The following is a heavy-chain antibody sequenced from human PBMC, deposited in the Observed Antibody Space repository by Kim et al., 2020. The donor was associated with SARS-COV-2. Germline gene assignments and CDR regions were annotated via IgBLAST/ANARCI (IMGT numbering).Heavy chain of an antibody. J-gene: IGHJ5*02. CDR3: AEWVDSLSS. D-gene: IGHD1-26*01. CDR1: GFTFSGAW. Sequence: GGSLRLSCAASGFTFSGAWMSWLRQAAGKGLEWVAHINPDGSKEYYVDSVKGRFTISKDNTRNFLFLQMNSLRAEDTAVYHCAEWVDSLSSWGQGTLVTVSS. CDR2: INPDGSKE. V-gene: IGHV3-7*02.